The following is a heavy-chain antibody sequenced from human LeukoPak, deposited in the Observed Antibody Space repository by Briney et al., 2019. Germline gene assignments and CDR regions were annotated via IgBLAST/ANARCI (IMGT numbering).Heavy chain of an antibody. CDR1: GGSLSGYY. D-gene: IGHD4-17*01. Sequence: PSETLSLTCAVSGGSLSGYYWSWIRQSPGKGLEWTGDIHHDGRTKYESSFKSRITIFLVSSKNEVSLRLSPVTPADTALYFCARDVVPRDYGDTLNAYDLWGQGTMVTVS. CDR3: ARDVVPRDYGDTLNAYDL. V-gene: IGHV4-34*01. J-gene: IGHJ3*01. CDR2: IHHDGRT.